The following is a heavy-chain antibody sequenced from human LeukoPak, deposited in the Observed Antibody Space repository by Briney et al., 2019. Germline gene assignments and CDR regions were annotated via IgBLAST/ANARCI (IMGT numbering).Heavy chain of an antibody. CDR1: GYTFTGYY. V-gene: IGHV1-2*02. D-gene: IGHD3-22*01. Sequence: ASVKVSCKASGYTFTGYYMHWVRQAPGQGLEWMGWINPNSGGTNYAQKLQGRVTMTTDTSTSTAYMELRSLRSDDTAVYYCARDFIKSSYYYDSSDTFDIWGQGTMVTVSS. CDR2: INPNSGGT. J-gene: IGHJ3*02. CDR3: ARDFIKSSYYYDSSDTFDI.